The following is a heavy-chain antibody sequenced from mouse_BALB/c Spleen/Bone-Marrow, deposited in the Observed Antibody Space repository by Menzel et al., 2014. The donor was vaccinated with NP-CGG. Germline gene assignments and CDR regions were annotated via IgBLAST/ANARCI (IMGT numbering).Heavy chain of an antibody. CDR1: GFNIKDTY. CDR2: IDPANGNT. Sequence: VQLQQPGAELVKPGASVKLSCTASGFNIKDTYMHWVKQRPEQGLEWIGRIDPANGNTKCDPKFQGKATITADTSSSTAYLQLSSLTSEDAAVYYCARGGTTATWYFDVWGAGTTVTVSS. J-gene: IGHJ1*01. CDR3: ARGGTTATWYFDV. D-gene: IGHD1-2*01. V-gene: IGHV14-3*02.